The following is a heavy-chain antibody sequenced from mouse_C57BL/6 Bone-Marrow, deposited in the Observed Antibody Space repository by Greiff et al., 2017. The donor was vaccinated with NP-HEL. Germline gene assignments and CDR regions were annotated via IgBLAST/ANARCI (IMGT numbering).Heavy chain of an antibody. CDR1: GYAFTNYL. D-gene: IGHD1-1*01. CDR3: ARHKLAYYGSPLAFDV. Sequence: QVQLQQSGAELVRPGPSVKVSCKASGYAFTNYLIEWVKQRPGQGLEWIGVINPGSGGTNYNEKFKGKATLTADKSSSTAYMQLSSLTSEDSAVYFCARHKLAYYGSPLAFDVWGTGTTVTVSS. V-gene: IGHV1-54*01. CDR2: INPGSGGT. J-gene: IGHJ1*03.